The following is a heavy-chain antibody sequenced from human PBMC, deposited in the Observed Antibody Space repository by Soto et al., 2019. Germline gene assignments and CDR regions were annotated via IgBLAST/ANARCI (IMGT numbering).Heavy chain of an antibody. D-gene: IGHD2-15*01. V-gene: IGHV1-18*04. CDR3: AREGDVVVVVGYFDY. Sequence: QVQLGQSGAEVKKPGASVKVSCEASGYTFTSYGISWVRQAPGQGLEWMGWISAYNGNTNYAQKLQGRVTMTTDPSTSTAYMELRSLGSDDTAVYDCAREGDVVVVVGYFDYWGQGTLVTVSS. J-gene: IGHJ4*02. CDR2: ISAYNGNT. CDR1: GYTFTSYG.